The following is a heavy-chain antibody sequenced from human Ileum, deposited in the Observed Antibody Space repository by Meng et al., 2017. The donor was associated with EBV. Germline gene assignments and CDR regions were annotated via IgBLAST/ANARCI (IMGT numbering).Heavy chain of an antibody. J-gene: IGHJ4*02. CDR2: IGSNTNYI. CDR1: GFTFNSYN. V-gene: IGHV3-21*01. CDR3: ARDNDFGYFDN. D-gene: IGHD4/OR15-4a*01. Sequence: VGAGCGLFTPVGSRRLSCSAFGFTFNSYNMNWVPQAPGKGLEWVSYIGSNTNYIYYADSVKGRFTISRDNTKNSLYLQMNSLRAEDTGVYYCARDNDFGYFDNWGQGTLVTVSS.